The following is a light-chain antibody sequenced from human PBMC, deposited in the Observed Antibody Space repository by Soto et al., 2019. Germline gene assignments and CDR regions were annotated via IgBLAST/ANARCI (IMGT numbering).Light chain of an antibody. CDR2: KAS. V-gene: IGKV1-5*03. Sequence: DIQMTQSPSTLSVSVGDRVSITCRASQTISSWLAWYQQKPGKAPKLLIYKASTLKSGVPSRFSGSGSGTEFTLTISSLQPDDFATYYCQQYNSYSPAFGQGTKVDIK. CDR3: QQYNSYSPA. CDR1: QTISSW. J-gene: IGKJ1*01.